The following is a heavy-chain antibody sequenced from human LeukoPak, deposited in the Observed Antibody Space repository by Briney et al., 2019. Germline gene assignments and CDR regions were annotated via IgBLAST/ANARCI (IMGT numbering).Heavy chain of an antibody. D-gene: IGHD3-10*01. V-gene: IGHV3-33*01. CDR3: ARDPSLLWFGESHYYFDY. Sequence: GGSLGLSCAASGFTFSSYGMHWVRQAPGKGLEWVAVIWYDGSNKYYADSVKGRFTISRDNSKNTLYLQMNSLRAEDTAVYYCARDPSLLWFGESHYYFDYWGQGTLVTVSS. J-gene: IGHJ4*02. CDR2: IWYDGSNK. CDR1: GFTFSSYG.